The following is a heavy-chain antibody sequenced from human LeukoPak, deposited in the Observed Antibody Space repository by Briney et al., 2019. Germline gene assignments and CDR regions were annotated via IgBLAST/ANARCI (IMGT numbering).Heavy chain of an antibody. CDR1: GFTFSSYS. V-gene: IGHV3-21*01. CDR3: AREIAVAANLEYFQH. J-gene: IGHJ1*01. D-gene: IGHD6-19*01. CDR2: ISSSSSYI. Sequence: GGSLRLSCAASGFTFSSYSMNWVRQAPGKGLEWVSSISSSSSYIYYADSVKGRFTISRDNAKNSLYLQMNSLRAEDTAVYYCAREIAVAANLEYFQHWGQGTLVTVSS.